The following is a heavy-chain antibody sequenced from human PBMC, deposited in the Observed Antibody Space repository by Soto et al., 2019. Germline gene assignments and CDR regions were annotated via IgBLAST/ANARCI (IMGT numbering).Heavy chain of an antibody. CDR3: AKYYDFWSGYLQLGFDY. Sequence: GGSLRLSCAASGFTFSSYAMSWVRQAPGKGLEWVSAISGSGGSTYYADSVKGRFTISRDNSKNTLYLQMNSLRAEDTAVYYCAKYYDFWSGYLQLGFDYWGQGTLVTVSS. D-gene: IGHD3-3*01. J-gene: IGHJ4*02. CDR1: GFTFSSYA. CDR2: ISGSGGST. V-gene: IGHV3-23*01.